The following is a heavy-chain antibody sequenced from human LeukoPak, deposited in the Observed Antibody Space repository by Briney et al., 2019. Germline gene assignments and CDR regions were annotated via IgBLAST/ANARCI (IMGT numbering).Heavy chain of an antibody. CDR2: INPNSGGT. J-gene: IGHJ4*02. CDR1: GYTFTGYY. CDR3: ATDSIAVAGRDFDY. Sequence: ASVKVSCKASGYTFTGYYMHWVRQAPGQGLEWMGWINPNSGGTNYAQKFQGRVTMTRDTSISTAYMELSRLRSDDTAVYYCATDSIAVAGRDFDYWGQGTLVTVSS. D-gene: IGHD6-19*01. V-gene: IGHV1-2*02.